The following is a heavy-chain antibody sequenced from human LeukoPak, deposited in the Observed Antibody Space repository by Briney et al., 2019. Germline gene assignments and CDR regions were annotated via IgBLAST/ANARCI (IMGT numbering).Heavy chain of an antibody. Sequence: SQTLSLTCAVSGGSISSGGYSWSWIRQPPGKGLEWIGYIYHSGSTYYNPSLKSRVTISVDRSKNQFSLKLSSVTAADTAVYYCARGGNIVATRYYFDYWGQGTLVTVSS. CDR2: IYHSGST. V-gene: IGHV4-30-2*01. J-gene: IGHJ4*02. D-gene: IGHD5-12*01. CDR1: GGSISSGGYS. CDR3: ARGGNIVATRYYFDY.